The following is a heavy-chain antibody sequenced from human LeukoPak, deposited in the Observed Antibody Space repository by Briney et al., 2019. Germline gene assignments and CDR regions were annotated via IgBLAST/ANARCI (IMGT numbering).Heavy chain of an antibody. CDR3: AIMHRYYDGSGYWVQ. J-gene: IGHJ4*02. CDR2: ISTSGGST. Sequence: GGSLRLSCAASGFTFSDYYMSWIRQAPGKGLEWVSYISTSGGSTSYADSVKGRFTISRDNPRNTLYMQMNSLRDEDTAVYYCAIMHRYYDGSGYWVQWGQGTLVTVSS. CDR1: GFTFSDYY. V-gene: IGHV3-11*01. D-gene: IGHD3-22*01.